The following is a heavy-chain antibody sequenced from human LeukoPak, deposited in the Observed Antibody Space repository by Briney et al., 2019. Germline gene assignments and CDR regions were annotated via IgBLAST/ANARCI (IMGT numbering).Heavy chain of an antibody. D-gene: IGHD6-13*01. Sequence: PSETPSLTCTVSGGSISSYYWSWLRQPPGKGLEWIGYIYYSGSTNYNPSLKSRVTISVDTSKNQFSLKLSSVTAADTAVYYCARQGGGAAADHAFDIWGQGTMVTVSS. CDR3: ARQGGGAAADHAFDI. V-gene: IGHV4-59*12. CDR1: GGSISSYY. CDR2: IYYSGST. J-gene: IGHJ3*02.